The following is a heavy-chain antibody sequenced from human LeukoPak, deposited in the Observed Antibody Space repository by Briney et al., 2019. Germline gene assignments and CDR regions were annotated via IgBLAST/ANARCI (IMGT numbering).Heavy chain of an antibody. Sequence: ASVKVSCKAPGYTFTSYGISRVRQAPGQGLEWMGWISAYNGNTNYAQKLQGRVTMTTDTSTSTAYMELRSLRSDDTAVYYRARDPCDEYWSGGSGWFDPWGQGTLVTVSS. V-gene: IGHV1-18*01. D-gene: IGHD2-15*01. CDR3: ARDPCDEYWSGGSGWFDP. CDR1: GYTFTSYG. CDR2: ISAYNGNT. J-gene: IGHJ5*02.